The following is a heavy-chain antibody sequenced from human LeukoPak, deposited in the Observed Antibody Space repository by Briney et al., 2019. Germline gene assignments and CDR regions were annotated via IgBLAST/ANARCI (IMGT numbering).Heavy chain of an antibody. Sequence: GGSLRLSCAASGSTFSNAWMSWVRQAPGKGLEWVGRIKSKTDGGTTDYAAPVKGRFTISRDDSKNTLYLQMNSLKTEDTAVYYCTTYYYDSSGYYYFDYWGQGTLVTVSS. V-gene: IGHV3-15*01. CDR3: TTYYYDSSGYYYFDY. CDR2: IKSKTDGGTT. CDR1: GSTFSNAW. D-gene: IGHD3-22*01. J-gene: IGHJ4*02.